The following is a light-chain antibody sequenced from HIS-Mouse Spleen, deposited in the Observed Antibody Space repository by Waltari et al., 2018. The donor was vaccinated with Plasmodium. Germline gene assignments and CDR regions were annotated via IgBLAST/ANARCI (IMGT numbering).Light chain of an antibody. Sequence: IVLTQSPGPLSLSPGERATLSCRASQSVSSSYLAGYQQKPGQAPRLLIYGASSRATGIPDRFSGSGSGTDFTLTISRLEPEDFAVYYCQQYGSSGTFGQGTKVEIK. CDR3: QQYGSSGT. V-gene: IGKV3-20*01. CDR1: QSVSSSY. J-gene: IGKJ1*01. CDR2: GAS.